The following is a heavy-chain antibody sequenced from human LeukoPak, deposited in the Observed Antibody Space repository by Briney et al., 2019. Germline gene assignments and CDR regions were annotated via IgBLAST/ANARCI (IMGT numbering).Heavy chain of an antibody. CDR2: FDPEDGET. CDR3: ATALGGWELLRY. D-gene: IGHD1-26*01. V-gene: IGHV1-24*01. J-gene: IGHJ4*02. CDR1: GYTLTELS. Sequence: ASVKVSCKVSGYTLTELSMHWVRHAPGKGLEWMGGFDPEDGETIYAQKFQGRVTMTEDTSTDTAYMELSSLRSEDTAVYYCATALGGWELLRYWGQGTLVTVSS.